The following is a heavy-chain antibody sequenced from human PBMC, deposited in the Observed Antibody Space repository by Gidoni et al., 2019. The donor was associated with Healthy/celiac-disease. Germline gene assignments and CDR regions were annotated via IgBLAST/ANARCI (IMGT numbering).Heavy chain of an antibody. J-gene: IGHJ6*02. D-gene: IGHD6-13*01. CDR1: GFTFSSYG. V-gene: IGHV3-30*03. Sequence: QVQLVAFGGGVVQPGRSLRLSCAASGFTFSSYGMHWVRQAPGKGLEWVAVISYDGSNKYYADSVKGRFTISRDNSKNTLYLQMNSLRAEDTAVYYCARDQGVYSSSPWGMDVWGQGTTVTVSS. CDR3: ARDQGVYSSSPWGMDV. CDR2: ISYDGSNK.